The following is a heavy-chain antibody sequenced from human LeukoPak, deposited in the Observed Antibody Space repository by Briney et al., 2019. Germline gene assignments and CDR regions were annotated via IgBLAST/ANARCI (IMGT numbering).Heavy chain of an antibody. CDR1: GGSFSGYY. V-gene: IGHV4-34*01. J-gene: IGHJ5*02. D-gene: IGHD1-26*01. Sequence: PSETLSLTCAVYGGSFSGYYWSWIRQPPGKGLEWIGEINHSGSTNYNPSLKSRVTISVDTSKNQFSLKLSSATAADTAVYYCARVRQPDGGTPPPYSGSYTWFDPWGQGTLVTVSS. CDR2: INHSGST. CDR3: ARVRQPDGGTPPPYSGSYTWFDP.